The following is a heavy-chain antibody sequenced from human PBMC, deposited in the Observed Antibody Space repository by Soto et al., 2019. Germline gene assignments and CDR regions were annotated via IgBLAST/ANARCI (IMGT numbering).Heavy chain of an antibody. D-gene: IGHD3-10*01. CDR1: GFTFSSYG. V-gene: IGHV3-30*18. CDR3: AKDQVASLWFGELVWSAFDI. CDR2: ISYDGSNK. Sequence: QVQLVESGGGVVQPGRSLRLSCAASGFTFSSYGMHWVRQAPGKGLEWVAVISYDGSNKYYADSVKGRFTISRDNSKNTLYLEMNSLRAEDTAVYYCAKDQVASLWFGELVWSAFDIWGQGTMVTVSS. J-gene: IGHJ3*02.